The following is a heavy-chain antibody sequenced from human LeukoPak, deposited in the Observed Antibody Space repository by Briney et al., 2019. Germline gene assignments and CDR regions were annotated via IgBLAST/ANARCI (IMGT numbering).Heavy chain of an antibody. CDR2: IYYSGST. Sequence: PSETLSLTCTVSGGPISSGDYYWSWIRQPPGTGLEWVGHIYYSGSTYYNPSLKSRVTISVDTSKNQFSLKLSSVTAADTAVYYCARGDQLGNYYDSSGYYPFDYWGQGTLVTVSS. D-gene: IGHD3-22*01. J-gene: IGHJ4*02. CDR1: GGPISSGDYY. CDR3: ARGDQLGNYYDSSGYYPFDY. V-gene: IGHV4-30-4*01.